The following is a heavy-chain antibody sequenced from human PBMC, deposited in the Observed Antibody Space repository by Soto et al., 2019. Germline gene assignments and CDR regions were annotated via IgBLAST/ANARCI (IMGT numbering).Heavy chain of an antibody. CDR2: INHSGST. V-gene: IGHV4-34*01. CDR3: ARVLDYDILTGYLFRGEYSWFDP. D-gene: IGHD3-9*01. Sequence: PSETLSLTCAVYGGSFSGYYWSWIRQPPGKGLEWIGEINHSGSTNYNPSLKSRVTISVDTSKNQFSLKLNSVTAADTAVYYCARVLDYDILTGYLFRGEYSWFDPWGQGTLVTVSS. CDR1: GGSFSGYY. J-gene: IGHJ5*02.